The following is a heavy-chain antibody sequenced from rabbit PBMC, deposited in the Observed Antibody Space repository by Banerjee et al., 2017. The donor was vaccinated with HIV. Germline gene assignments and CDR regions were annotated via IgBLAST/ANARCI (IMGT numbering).Heavy chain of an antibody. CDR1: GFSFNSSYY. CDR3: ARSTGGSNYRMSL. J-gene: IGHJ4*01. D-gene: IGHD8-1*01. CDR2: IYTGSSGST. V-gene: IGHV1S45*01. Sequence: QEQLEESGGDLVKPGASLTLTCTASGFSFNSSYYMCWVRQAPGKGLEWIACIYTGSSGSTYYASWAKGRFTISKTSSTTVTLQMTSLTAADTATYFCARSTGGSNYRMSLWGPGTLVTVS.